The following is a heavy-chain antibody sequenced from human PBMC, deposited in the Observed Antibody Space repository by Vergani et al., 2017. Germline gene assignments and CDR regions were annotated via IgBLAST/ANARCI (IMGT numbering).Heavy chain of an antibody. V-gene: IGHV4-34*01. CDR2: INHSGST. CDR3: ARGIGAARRPFDY. D-gene: IGHD6-6*01. CDR1: GGSFSGYY. J-gene: IGHJ4*02. Sequence: QVQLQQWGAGLLKPSETLSLTCAVYGGSFSGYYWSWIRQPPGKGLEWIGEINHSGSTNYNPSLKSRVTISVDTSKNQFSLKLSSVTAADTAVYYCARGIGAARRPFDYWGQGTLVTVSS.